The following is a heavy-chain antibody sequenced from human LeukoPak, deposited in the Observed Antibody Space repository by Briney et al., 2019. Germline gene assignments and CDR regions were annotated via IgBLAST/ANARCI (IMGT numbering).Heavy chain of an antibody. CDR3: ARVGGGITIFPLNAFDI. CDR2: IISIFGTA. Sequence: SVRASCKASGGTFSSYAISWVRQAPGQGLEWMGGIISIFGTANYAQKFQGRVTITADESTSTAYMELSSLRSEDTAVYYCARVGGGITIFPLNAFDIWGQGTMVTVSS. V-gene: IGHV1-69*01. CDR1: GGTFSSYA. D-gene: IGHD3-3*01. J-gene: IGHJ3*02.